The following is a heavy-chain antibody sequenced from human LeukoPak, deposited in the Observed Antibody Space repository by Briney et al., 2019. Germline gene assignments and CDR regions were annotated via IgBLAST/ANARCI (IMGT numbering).Heavy chain of an antibody. Sequence: GGSLRFSCAASGFTFSKYGIHWVRQAPGKGLEWVAVISYDGSNEYYADSVKGRFTISRDNPKNTLYLQMNSLRLEDTAVYYCAKELSSGWVDNWGQGTLVTVSS. V-gene: IGHV3-30*18. J-gene: IGHJ4*02. CDR3: AKELSSGWVDN. CDR2: ISYDGSNE. CDR1: GFTFSKYG. D-gene: IGHD6-19*01.